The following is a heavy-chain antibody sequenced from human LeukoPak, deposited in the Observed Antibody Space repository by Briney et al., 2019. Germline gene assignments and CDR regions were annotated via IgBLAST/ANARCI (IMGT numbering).Heavy chain of an antibody. Sequence: SETLSLTCAVSGGSISSGGYSWSWIRQPPGKGLEWIGYIYHSGNTKYNPSLKSRVTISVDKSNNQFSLKLTSVTAADTAVYFCASGDSSGWSYEHGYWGQGTQVTVSS. V-gene: IGHV4-30-2*01. CDR1: GGSISSGGYS. CDR2: IYHSGNT. D-gene: IGHD6-19*01. CDR3: ASGDSSGWSYEHGY. J-gene: IGHJ4*02.